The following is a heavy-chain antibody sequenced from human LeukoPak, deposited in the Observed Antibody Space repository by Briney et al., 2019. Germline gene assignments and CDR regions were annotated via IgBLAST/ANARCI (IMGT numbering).Heavy chain of an antibody. V-gene: IGHV1-46*01. CDR3: ARDYGDEHGNDY. CDR2: INPSGGST. CDR1: GYTFTSYY. J-gene: IGHJ4*02. Sequence: ASVKVSCKASGYTFTSYYMHWVRQAPGQGLEWMGIINPSGGSTSYAQEFQGRVTMTRDTSTSTVYMELTSLRSEDTAVYFCARDYGDEHGNDYWGQGTLVTVSS. D-gene: IGHD4/OR15-4a*01.